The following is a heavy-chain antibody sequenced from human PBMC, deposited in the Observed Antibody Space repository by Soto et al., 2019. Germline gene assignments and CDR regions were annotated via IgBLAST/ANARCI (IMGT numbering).Heavy chain of an antibody. J-gene: IGHJ4*02. CDR2: ISGSGGST. D-gene: IGHD3-10*01. CDR1: GFTFSSYA. V-gene: IGHV3-23*01. CDR3: AKGGVYGSGSYYLAYFDY. Sequence: GGSLRLSCAASGFTFSSYAMSWVRQAPGKGLEWVSAISGSGGSTYYADSVKGRFTISRDNSKNTLYLQMNSLRAEDTAVYYCAKGGVYGSGSYYLAYFDYWGQGTLVTVSS.